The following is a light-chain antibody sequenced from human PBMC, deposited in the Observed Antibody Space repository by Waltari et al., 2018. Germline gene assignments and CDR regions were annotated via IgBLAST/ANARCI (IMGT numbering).Light chain of an antibody. Sequence: VSWYQQHPGKVPKLPVFDVTHRPSGVSDRFSGSKSGNTASLTISGLQAEDEGDYYCSTYTTGVVFGGGTKLTVL. CDR3: STYTTGVV. CDR2: DVT. J-gene: IGLJ2*01. V-gene: IGLV2-14*03.